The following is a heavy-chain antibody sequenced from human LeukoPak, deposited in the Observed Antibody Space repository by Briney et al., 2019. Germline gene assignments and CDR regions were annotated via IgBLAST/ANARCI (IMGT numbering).Heavy chain of an antibody. CDR2: IYHSGST. CDR3: AREGTTVATTYFDD. D-gene: IGHD4-17*01. V-gene: IGHV4-30-2*01. J-gene: IGHJ4*02. Sequence: PSQTLSLTCTVSGGSISSGGYYWSWIRQPPGKGLEWIGYIYHSGSTYYNPSLKSRVTISVDTSKNQFSLKLSSVTAADTAVYYCAREGTTVATTYFDDWGQGTLVTVSS. CDR1: GGSISSGGYY.